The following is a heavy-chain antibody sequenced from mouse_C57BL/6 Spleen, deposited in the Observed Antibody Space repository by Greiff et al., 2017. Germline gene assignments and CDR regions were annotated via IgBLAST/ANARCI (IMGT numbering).Heavy chain of an antibody. V-gene: IGHV1-19*01. Sequence: EVQLQQSGPVLVKPGASVKMSCKASGYTFTDYYMNWVKQSHGKSLEWIGVINPYNGGTSYNQKLKGKATLTVDKSSSTAYMELNSLTSEDSAVYYCARSNSNYGLYWYFDVWGTGTTVTVSS. CDR3: ARSNSNYGLYWYFDV. CDR2: INPYNGGT. J-gene: IGHJ1*03. CDR1: GYTFTDYY. D-gene: IGHD2-5*01.